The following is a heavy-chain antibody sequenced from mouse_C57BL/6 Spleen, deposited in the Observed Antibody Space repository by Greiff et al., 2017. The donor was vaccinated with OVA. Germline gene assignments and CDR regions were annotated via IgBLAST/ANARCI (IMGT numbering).Heavy chain of an antibody. J-gene: IGHJ3*01. Sequence: QVQLKESGAELVKPGASVKLSCKASGYTFTSYWMQWVKQRPGQGLEWIGEIDPSDSYTNYNQKFKGKATLTVDTSSSTAYMQLSSLTSEDSAVYYCARRNYSNYRAYWGQGTLVTVSA. CDR2: IDPSDSYT. CDR3: ARRNYSNYRAY. V-gene: IGHV1-50*01. D-gene: IGHD2-5*01. CDR1: GYTFTSYW.